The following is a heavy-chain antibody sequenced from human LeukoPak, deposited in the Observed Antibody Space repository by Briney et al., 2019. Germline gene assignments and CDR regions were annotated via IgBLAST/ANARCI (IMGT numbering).Heavy chain of an antibody. J-gene: IGHJ4*02. CDR2: ISSSSSYI. CDR1: GFTFSSYS. CDR3: ARDGRSYGGTFDY. V-gene: IGHV3-21*01. D-gene: IGHD4-23*01. Sequence: PGGSLRLSCAASGFTFSSYSMNWVRQAPGKGLEWVSSISSSSSYIYYADSVKGRFTISRDNAKNSLYLQMNSLRAEDTAVYYCARDGRSYGGTFDYWGQGTLVTVSS.